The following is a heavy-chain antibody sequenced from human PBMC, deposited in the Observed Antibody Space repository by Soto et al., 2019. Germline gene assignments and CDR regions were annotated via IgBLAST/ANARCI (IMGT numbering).Heavy chain of an antibody. D-gene: IGHD2-21*01. V-gene: IGHV4-59*01. J-gene: IGHJ5*02. CDR1: GGSITSYN. CDR2: VYNSGST. Sequence: QVQLQESGPGLVKPSETLSLTCTVSGGSITSYNWNWLRQPPGKALEWIGYVYNSGSTNYNPSLKSRVTRSVDTSKNQFSLKVNSVTAADTAVYYCARRAVVAVTGSLDNWLDPWGQGILVTVSS. CDR3: ARRAVVAVTGSLDNWLDP.